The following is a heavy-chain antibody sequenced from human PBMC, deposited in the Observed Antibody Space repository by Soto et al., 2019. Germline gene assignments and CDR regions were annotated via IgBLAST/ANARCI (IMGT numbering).Heavy chain of an antibody. D-gene: IGHD6-6*01. CDR3: ARWPHLVLLLAEWFDP. CDR1: GYSFTNNW. CDR2: IDPSDSYT. J-gene: IGHJ5*02. Sequence: GESLKISCKASGYSFTNNWIIWARQMPGKGLEYMGRIDPSDSYTDYSPSFQGHVTISVDKSINTAYLQWTSLKASDTAIYYCARWPHLVLLLAEWFDPWGQGTLVTVSS. V-gene: IGHV5-10-1*01.